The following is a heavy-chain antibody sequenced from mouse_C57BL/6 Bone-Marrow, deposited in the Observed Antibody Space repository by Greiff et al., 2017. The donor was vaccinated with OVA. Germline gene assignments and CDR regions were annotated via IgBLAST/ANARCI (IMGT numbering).Heavy chain of an antibody. J-gene: IGHJ3*01. CDR3: ARGAGYYLAY. D-gene: IGHD2-3*01. CDR1: GYSITSGYY. Sequence: EVQLQESGPGLVKPSQSLSLTCSVTGYSITSGYYWNWIRQFPGNKLEWMGYISYDGSNNYNPSLKNRISITRDTSKNQFFLKLNSVTTEDTATYYCARGAGYYLAYWGQGTLVTVSA. V-gene: IGHV3-6*01. CDR2: ISYDGSN.